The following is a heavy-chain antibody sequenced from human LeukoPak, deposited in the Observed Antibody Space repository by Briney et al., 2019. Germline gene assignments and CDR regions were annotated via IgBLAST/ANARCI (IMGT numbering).Heavy chain of an antibody. CDR3: TLLAMVRGVIRRGPMDY. CDR2: ISYDGSNK. J-gene: IGHJ4*02. CDR1: EFTFTSYW. Sequence: PGGSLRLSCEASEFTFTSYWMTWVRQAPGKGLEWVAVISYDGSNKYYADSVKGRFTISRDNSKNTLYLQMNSLRAEDTAVYYCTLLAMVRGVIRRGPMDYWGQGTLVTVSS. D-gene: IGHD3-10*01. V-gene: IGHV3-30*03.